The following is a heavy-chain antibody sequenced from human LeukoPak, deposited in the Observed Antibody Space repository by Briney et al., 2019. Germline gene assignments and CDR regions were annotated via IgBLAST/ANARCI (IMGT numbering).Heavy chain of an antibody. CDR2: IYSGGST. CDR1: GFTASSNY. V-gene: IGHV3-53*01. Sequence: GGSLRLSCAASGFTASSNYMSWVRQAPGKGLEWVSVIYSGGSTYYADSVKGRFTISRDNSKNTLYLQMNSLRAEDTAVYYCARMFDYGGLRGWFDPWGQGTLVTVSS. CDR3: ARMFDYGGLRGWFDP. D-gene: IGHD4-23*01. J-gene: IGHJ5*02.